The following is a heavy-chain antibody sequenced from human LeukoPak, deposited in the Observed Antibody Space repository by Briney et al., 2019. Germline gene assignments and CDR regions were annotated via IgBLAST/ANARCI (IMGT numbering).Heavy chain of an antibody. CDR1: GFTFGDFA. V-gene: IGHV3-49*04. Sequence: GGSLRLSCTASGFTFGDFAMSWVRQAPGKGLEWVGFIRSKAYGGTTEYAASVKGRFTISRDDSKSTAYLQMNSLKTEDTAVYYCTRAPAALFDYWGQGTLVTVSS. CDR2: IRSKAYGGTT. J-gene: IGHJ4*02. CDR3: TRAPAALFDY. D-gene: IGHD2-2*01.